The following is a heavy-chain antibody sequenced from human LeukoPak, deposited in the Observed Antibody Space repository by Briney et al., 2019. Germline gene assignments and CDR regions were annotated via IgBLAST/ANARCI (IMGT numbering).Heavy chain of an antibody. J-gene: IGHJ5*02. CDR1: GGYISRYY. D-gene: IGHD3-22*01. Sequence: KPSETLSLTCTVSGGYISRYYWGWIRQPPGKGLEWIGYIYYSGSTNYNPSLKSRVTISVDTSKNQFSLKLSSVTAADPPVYYCARQNYDSSGYYRRKLTNWFDPWGQGTLVTVSS. CDR2: IYYSGST. CDR3: ARQNYDSSGYYRRKLTNWFDP. V-gene: IGHV4-59*01.